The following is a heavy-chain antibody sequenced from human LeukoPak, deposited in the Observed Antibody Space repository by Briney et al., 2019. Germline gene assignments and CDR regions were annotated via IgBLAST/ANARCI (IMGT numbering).Heavy chain of an antibody. CDR3: ARARYYYDSSGYHYYYGMDV. V-gene: IGHV4-59*08. CDR2: IYYSGST. D-gene: IGHD3-22*01. Sequence: SETLSLTCTVSGGSISSYYWSWIRQPPGKGLEWFGYIYYSGSTNYNPSLKSRVTISVDTSKNQFSLKLSSVTAADTAVYYCARARYYYDSSGYHYYYGMDVWGQGTTVTVSS. J-gene: IGHJ6*02. CDR1: GGSISSYY.